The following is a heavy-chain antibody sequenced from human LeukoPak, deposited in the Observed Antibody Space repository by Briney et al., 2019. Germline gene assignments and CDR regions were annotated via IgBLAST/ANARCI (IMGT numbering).Heavy chain of an antibody. D-gene: IGHD3-22*01. CDR1: GFTFSSYA. CDR2: IRYDGSNK. CDR3: AKDSIWHYYDSSGYSFDY. V-gene: IGHV3-30*02. Sequence: GGSLRLSCAASGFTFSSYAMHWVRQAPGKGLEWVAFIRYDGSNKYYADSVKGRFTISRDNSKNTLYLQMNSLRAEDTAVYYCAKDSIWHYYDSSGYSFDYWGQGTLVTVSS. J-gene: IGHJ4*02.